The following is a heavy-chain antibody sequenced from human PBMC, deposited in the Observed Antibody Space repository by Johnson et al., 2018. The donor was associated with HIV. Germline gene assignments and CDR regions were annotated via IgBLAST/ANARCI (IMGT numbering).Heavy chain of an antibody. CDR3: ARKADAFDI. V-gene: IGHV3-23*04. CDR1: GFTFGSYA. J-gene: IGHJ3*02. Sequence: VQLVESGGGVVQPGRSLRLSCAASGFTFGSYAMHWVRQAPGKGLEWVSPISGSDHSTYYADSVRGRFTVSRDNAKNSLYLQMSSLRAGDTAVYYCARKADAFDIWGQGTMVTVSS. CDR2: ISGSDHST.